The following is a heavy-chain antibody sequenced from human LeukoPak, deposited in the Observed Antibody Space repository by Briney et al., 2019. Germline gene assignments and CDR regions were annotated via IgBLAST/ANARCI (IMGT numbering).Heavy chain of an antibody. D-gene: IGHD3-10*01. CDR2: INHSGST. Sequence: SETLSLTCAVYGGSFSGYYWSWIRQPPRKGLEWIGEINHSGSTNYNPSLKSRVTISVDTSKNQFSLKLSSVTAADTAVYYCARSGRAYGSGSYAFDYWGQGTLVTVSS. J-gene: IGHJ4*02. CDR1: GGSFSGYY. CDR3: ARSGRAYGSGSYAFDY. V-gene: IGHV4-34*01.